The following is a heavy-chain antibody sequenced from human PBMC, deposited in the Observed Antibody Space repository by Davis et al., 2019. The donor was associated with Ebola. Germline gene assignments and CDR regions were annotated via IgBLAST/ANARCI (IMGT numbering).Heavy chain of an antibody. J-gene: IGHJ3*02. D-gene: IGHD3-22*01. Sequence: GGSLRLSCAASGFTFSNYAMAWVRQAQGKGLEWVSAVTDSGGNTYYADSAKGRFTISRDNSKNMLFLQMNSLRADDTAVYYCARQRDYYDSSPKWAPPMNDAFDIWGQGTMVTVSS. V-gene: IGHV3-23*01. CDR1: GFTFSNYA. CDR3: ARQRDYYDSSPKWAPPMNDAFDI. CDR2: VTDSGGNT.